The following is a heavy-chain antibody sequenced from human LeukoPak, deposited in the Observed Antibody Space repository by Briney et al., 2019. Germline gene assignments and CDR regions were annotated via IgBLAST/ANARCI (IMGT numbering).Heavy chain of an antibody. V-gene: IGHV3-23*01. CDR1: GFTISNYA. D-gene: IGHD6-19*01. CDR2: FSGNGVNT. CDR3: AKRLSSGYFYFDY. Sequence: GGSLRLSCTTSGFTISNYAMSWFRQAPGKGLEWVSTFSGNGVNTYYADSVKGRFTISRDNSKNTLYVQMNSLRAEDTAVYYWAKRLSSGYFYFDYWGQGTLVTVSS. J-gene: IGHJ4*02.